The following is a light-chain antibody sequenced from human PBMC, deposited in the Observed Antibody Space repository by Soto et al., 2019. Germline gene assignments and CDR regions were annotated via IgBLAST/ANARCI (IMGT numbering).Light chain of an antibody. V-gene: IGKV3-15*01. J-gene: IGKJ1*01. CDR3: QQYNNWPRT. Sequence: EIVMTLSPATLSVSPGGRATLSCTASQSVSSNLAWYQQKPGQAPRLLIYGASTRATGIPARFSGSGSGTEFTLTISSLQSEEFAVYYCQQYNNWPRTFGQGTKVDI. CDR1: QSVSSN. CDR2: GAS.